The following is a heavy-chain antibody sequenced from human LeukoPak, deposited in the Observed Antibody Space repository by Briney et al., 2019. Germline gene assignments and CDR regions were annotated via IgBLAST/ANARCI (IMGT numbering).Heavy chain of an antibody. CDR3: ARSFYGDYGFAP. D-gene: IGHD4-17*01. Sequence: SETLSLTCTVSGGSISSSSYYWGWIRQPAGKGLEWIGRIYTSGSTNYNPSLKSRVTISVDTSKNQFSLKLSSVTAADTAVYYCARSFYGDYGFAPWGQGTLVTVSS. CDR2: IYTSGST. J-gene: IGHJ5*02. V-gene: IGHV4-61*02. CDR1: GGSISSSSYY.